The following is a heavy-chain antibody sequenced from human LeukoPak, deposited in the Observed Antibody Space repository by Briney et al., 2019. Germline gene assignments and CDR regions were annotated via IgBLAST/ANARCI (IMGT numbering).Heavy chain of an antibody. CDR1: GGSISSYY. Sequence: SETLSLTCTVSGGSISSYYWSWIRQPPGKGLEWIGYIYYSGSTNYNPSLKSRITISVDTSKNQFSLKLSSVTAADTAVYYCARSYSSGWYNYWGQGTLVTVSS. V-gene: IGHV4-59*08. J-gene: IGHJ4*02. D-gene: IGHD6-19*01. CDR3: ARSYSSGWYNY. CDR2: IYYSGST.